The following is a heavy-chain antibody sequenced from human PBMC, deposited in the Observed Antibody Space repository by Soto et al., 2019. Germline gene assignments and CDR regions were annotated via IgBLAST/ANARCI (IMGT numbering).Heavy chain of an antibody. D-gene: IGHD2-15*01. CDR1: GDTVSSNSVA. V-gene: IGHV6-1*01. CDR3: ARSEEDSDYYYYGMDV. CDR2: TYYRSRWYS. J-gene: IGHJ6*02. Sequence: PSQTLSLTCVGSGDTVSSNSVAWNWVRQSPSRGLEWLGRTYYRSRWYSDYAVSVRSRIDINADTSKNQVSLQLNSVTPEDTAVYYCARSEEDSDYYYYGMDVWGQGTTVTLSS.